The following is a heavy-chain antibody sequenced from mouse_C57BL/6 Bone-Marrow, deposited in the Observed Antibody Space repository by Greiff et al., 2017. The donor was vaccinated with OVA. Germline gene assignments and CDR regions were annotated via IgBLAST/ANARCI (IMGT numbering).Heavy chain of an antibody. J-gene: IGHJ1*03. Sequence: VQLQQSGPVLVKPGASVKMSCKASGYTFTDYYMNWVKQSHGKSLEWLGVINPYNGGTSYNQKFKGKATLTVDKSSSTAYMELNSLTSEDSAVYYCARSTTGVASPYWYFDVWGTGTTVTVSS. V-gene: IGHV1-19*01. CDR3: ARSTTGVASPYWYFDV. CDR2: INPYNGGT. CDR1: GYTFTDYY. D-gene: IGHD1-1*01.